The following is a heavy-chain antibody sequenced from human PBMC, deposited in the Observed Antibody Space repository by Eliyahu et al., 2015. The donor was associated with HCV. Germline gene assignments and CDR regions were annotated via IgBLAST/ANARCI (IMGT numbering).Heavy chain of an antibody. D-gene: IGHD3/OR15-3a*01. Sequence: QVHLQQWGAGLLKPSETLSLTCXIYGGSLNDAXWTXIRQRPGEGLEWLGEIXHRETTNHXPSLKSRVTISLDKSTKQFSLKLYGVTAADTAVYYCARGILVTIDAGTFRTAYRGWIDPWGQGVPVTVSS. CDR2: IXHRETT. CDR3: ARGILVTIDAGTFRTAYRGWIDP. CDR1: GGSLNDAX. V-gene: IGHV4-34*01. J-gene: IGHJ5*02.